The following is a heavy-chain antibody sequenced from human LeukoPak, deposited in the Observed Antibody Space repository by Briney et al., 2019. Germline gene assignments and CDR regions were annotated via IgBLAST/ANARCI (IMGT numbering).Heavy chain of an antibody. CDR2: IYDSGST. V-gene: IGHV4-39*01. J-gene: IGHJ5*02. CDR3: ARGAATCDP. D-gene: IGHD6-13*01. Sequence: SETLSLTCTVSGGSIRSSYYYWGWIRQPPGKGLEWIGSIYDSGSTYYNPSLKSRVTMSVDTSKNQFSLKLNSVTAADTAVYYCARGAATCDPWGQGTLVTVSS. CDR1: GGSIRSSYYY.